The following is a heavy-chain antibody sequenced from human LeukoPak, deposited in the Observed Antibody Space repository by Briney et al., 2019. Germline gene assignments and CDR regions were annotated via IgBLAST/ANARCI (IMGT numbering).Heavy chain of an antibody. D-gene: IGHD2-2*03. Sequence: GGSLRLSCAASGFTFSSYWMHWVRQAPGKGLVWVSRINSDGSSTSYADSVKGRFTISRDNAKNTLYLQMNSLRAEDTAVYYCATGYCSSTSCYAAHYWGQGTLVIVSS. V-gene: IGHV3-74*01. CDR1: GFTFSSYW. CDR2: INSDGSST. CDR3: ATGYCSSTSCYAAHY. J-gene: IGHJ4*02.